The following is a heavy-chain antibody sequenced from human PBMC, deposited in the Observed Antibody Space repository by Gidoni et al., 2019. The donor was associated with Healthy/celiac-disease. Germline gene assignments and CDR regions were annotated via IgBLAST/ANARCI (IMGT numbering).Heavy chain of an antibody. CDR2: ISYDGSNK. D-gene: IGHD3-16*01. Sequence: QVQLVESGGGVVQPGRSLRLSCAASGFTFSSYGMHWVRQAPGKGLEWVAVISYDGSNKYYADSVKGRFTISRDNSKNTLYLQMNSLRAEDTAVYYCAKSGGYFDYWGQGTLVTVSS. CDR1: GFTFSSYG. CDR3: AKSGGYFDY. J-gene: IGHJ4*02. V-gene: IGHV3-30*18.